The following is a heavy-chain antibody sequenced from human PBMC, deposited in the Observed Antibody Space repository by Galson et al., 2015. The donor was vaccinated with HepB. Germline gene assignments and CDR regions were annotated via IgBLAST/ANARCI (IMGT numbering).Heavy chain of an antibody. CDR1: GFTLSSYG. D-gene: IGHD5-18*01. Sequence: SLRLSCAASGFTLSSYGMHWVRQAPGKGLEWVALISNDGRNAYYADSAKGRFTISRDNSKNTLYLQMNSLRAEDTAVYYCAKLPTWIQLWTEFDYWGQGTLVTVSS. CDR2: ISNDGRNA. CDR3: AKLPTWIQLWTEFDY. J-gene: IGHJ4*02. V-gene: IGHV3-30*18.